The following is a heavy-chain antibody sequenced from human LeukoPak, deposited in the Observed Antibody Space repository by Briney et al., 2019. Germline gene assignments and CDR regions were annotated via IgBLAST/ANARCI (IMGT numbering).Heavy chain of an antibody. D-gene: IGHD5-18*01. CDR1: GFTFSSYA. V-gene: IGHV3-23*01. CDR3: AKETPEGVTFDY. Sequence: PGGSLRLSCAASGFTFSSYAMSWVRQAPGKGLEWVSAICGSGGSTYYADSVKGRFTISRDNSKNTLFLQMSSLRAEDTAVYYCAKETPEGVTFDYWSQGTLVTVSS. CDR2: ICGSGGST. J-gene: IGHJ4*02.